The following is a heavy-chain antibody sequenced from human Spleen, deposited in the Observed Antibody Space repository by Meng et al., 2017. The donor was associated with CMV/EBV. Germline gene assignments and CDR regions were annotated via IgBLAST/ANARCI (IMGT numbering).Heavy chain of an antibody. CDR1: GFTLSSYS. CDR2: ISSSSATI. Sequence: GESLKISCAASGFTLSSYSMNWVRQAPGKGLEWVSYISSSSATIYYADSVKGRFTVSRYNAKNSLYLEMNSLRAEDTAVYYCARDLLEPYYYYYGMDVWGQGTTVTVSS. D-gene: IGHD3-3*01. V-gene: IGHV3-48*04. J-gene: IGHJ6*02. CDR3: ARDLLEPYYYYYGMDV.